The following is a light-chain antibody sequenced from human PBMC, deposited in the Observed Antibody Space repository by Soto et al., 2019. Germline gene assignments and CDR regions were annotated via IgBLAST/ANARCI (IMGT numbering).Light chain of an antibody. J-gene: IGLJ7*01. CDR2: EVV. Sequence: QSALTQPASVSGSPGQSITISCTGTSSDVGGYNYVSWYQHHPGKAPKLMIYEVVNRPSGVSNRFSGSKSGITASLTISGLQAEDEADDSCTSETGSRPLVFGPGTQLTVL. CDR3: TSETGSRPLV. CDR1: SSDVGGYNY. V-gene: IGLV2-14*01.